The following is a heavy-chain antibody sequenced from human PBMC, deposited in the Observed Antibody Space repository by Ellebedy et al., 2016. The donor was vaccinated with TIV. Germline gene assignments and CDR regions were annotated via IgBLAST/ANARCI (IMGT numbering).Heavy chain of an antibody. Sequence: GESLKISCAASGFTFSSYGMHWVRQAPGKGLEWVAVISYDGSNKYYADSVKGRFTISRDNSKNTLYLQMNSLRAEDTAVYYCAKDLVVITEGCLDYWGQGTLVTVSS. D-gene: IGHD3-22*01. CDR1: GFTFSSYG. CDR2: ISYDGSNK. CDR3: AKDLVVITEGCLDY. V-gene: IGHV3-30*18. J-gene: IGHJ4*02.